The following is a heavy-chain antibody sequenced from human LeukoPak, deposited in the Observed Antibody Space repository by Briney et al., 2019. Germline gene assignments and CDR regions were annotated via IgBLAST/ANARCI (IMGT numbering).Heavy chain of an antibody. CDR3: ARIVGSTEPDY. CDR2: TYYSTKWYN. D-gene: IGHD1-26*01. CDR1: GDRVSSNSAA. V-gene: IGHV6-1*01. J-gene: IGHJ4*02. Sequence: QTLEVTCAIPGDRVSSNSAAWSWISQSPSRGLEWLGRTYYSTKWYNNYALSMKGRIAIDPDTSKNQFSLQLNSVTPEDTAVYYCARIVGSTEPDYWGQGTLVTVSS.